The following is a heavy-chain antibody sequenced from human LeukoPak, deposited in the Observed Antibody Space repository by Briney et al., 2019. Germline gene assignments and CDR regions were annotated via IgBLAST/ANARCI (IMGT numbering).Heavy chain of an antibody. V-gene: IGHV3-23*01. CDR2: ISWSSLTT. J-gene: IGHJ4*02. CDR1: GFTLSNYA. Sequence: PGGSLRLSCAASGFTLSNYALSWVRQAPGRGLEWVSLISWSSLTTEYADSVKGRFTVPRDNSKNTLSLQMNSLNADDTAVYYCAKHVRTSVWFFDSWGQGTLVTVSS. CDR3: AKHVRTSVWFFDS. D-gene: IGHD2-2*01.